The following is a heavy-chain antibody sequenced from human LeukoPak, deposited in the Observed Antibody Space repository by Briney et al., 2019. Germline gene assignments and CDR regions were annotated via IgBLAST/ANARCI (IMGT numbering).Heavy chain of an antibody. CDR1: GFTVSRNC. J-gene: IGHJ4*02. CDR2: IYSGGNT. CDR3: ARVAVGDTYYFDY. D-gene: IGHD1-26*01. Sequence: PGGSLRLSCAASGFTVSRNCMSWVRQAPGKGLEWVSVIYSGGNTYYADSVKGRFTISRDNSKNTLYLQMNSLRAEDTAVYYCARVAVGDTYYFDYWGQGTLVTVSS. V-gene: IGHV3-53*01.